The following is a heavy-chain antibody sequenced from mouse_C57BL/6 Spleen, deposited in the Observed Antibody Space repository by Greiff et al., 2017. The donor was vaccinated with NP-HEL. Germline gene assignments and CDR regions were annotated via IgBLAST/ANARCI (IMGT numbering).Heavy chain of an antibody. D-gene: IGHD1-1*01. CDR1: GYTFTSYG. Sequence: VQLVESGAELARPGASVKLSCKASGYTFTSYGISWVKQRTGQGLEWIGEIYPRSGNTYYNEKFKGKATLTADKSSSTAYMELRSLTSEDSAVYFCARGGNGSSYWYFDVWGTGTTVTVSS. CDR3: ARGGNGSSYWYFDV. CDR2: IYPRSGNT. J-gene: IGHJ1*03. V-gene: IGHV1-81*01.